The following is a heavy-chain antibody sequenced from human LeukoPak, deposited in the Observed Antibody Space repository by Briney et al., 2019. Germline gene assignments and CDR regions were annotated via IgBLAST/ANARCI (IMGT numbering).Heavy chain of an antibody. CDR2: VYRAGRT. V-gene: IGHV3-53*01. Sequence: GGSLRLSCAASGFTFNSYAMSWVRQAPGKGLEWVSVVYRAGRTYYADSVKGRFTISRDNSKNTMYLQMNSLRAEDTAVYYCARDLEVRGGAAAGRPYYYYYAMDVWGQGTTVTVSS. CDR1: GFTFNSYA. J-gene: IGHJ6*02. CDR3: ARDLEVRGGAAAGRPYYYYYAMDV. D-gene: IGHD6-13*01.